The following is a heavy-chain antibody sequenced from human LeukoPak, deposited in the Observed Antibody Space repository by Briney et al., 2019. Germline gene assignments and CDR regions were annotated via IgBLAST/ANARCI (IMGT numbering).Heavy chain of an antibody. CDR1: GFTSSSYA. V-gene: IGHV3-30*01. Sequence: GGSLRLSCAASGFTSSSYAMHWVRQAPGKGLEWVAVISYDGSNKYYADSVKGRFTISRDNSKNTLYLQMNSLRAEDTAVYYCARAGNSGSYDYWGQGSLVTVSS. D-gene: IGHD1-26*01. CDR2: ISYDGSNK. J-gene: IGHJ4*02. CDR3: ARAGNSGSYDY.